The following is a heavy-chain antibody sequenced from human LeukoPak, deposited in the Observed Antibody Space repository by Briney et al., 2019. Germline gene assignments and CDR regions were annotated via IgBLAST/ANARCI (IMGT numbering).Heavy chain of an antibody. V-gene: IGHV4-39*07. J-gene: IGHJ6*02. CDR1: GGSISSSTYC. CDR2: IYYSGGT. CDR3: ASLYYYGSGSHHPDYYYYGMDV. Sequence: PSETLSLTCSVSGGSISSSTYCWGWIRQPPGKGLEWIGSIYYSGGTFYNPSLRSRPTISVDTSKNQFSLNLSSVTAADTAVYYCASLYYYGSGSHHPDYYYYGMDVWGQGTTVTVSS. D-gene: IGHD3-10*01.